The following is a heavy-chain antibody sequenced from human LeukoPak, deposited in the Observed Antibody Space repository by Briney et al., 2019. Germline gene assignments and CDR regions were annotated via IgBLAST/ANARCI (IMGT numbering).Heavy chain of an antibody. J-gene: IGHJ5*02. Sequence: EASVKVSCKVSGYSVTEVAIHWVRQAPGQGLEWMGIINPSGGSTSYAQKFQGRVTMTRDTSTSTVYMELSSLRSEDTAVYYCATSSSSGWYGRFDPWGQGTLVTVSS. V-gene: IGHV1-46*01. CDR3: ATSSSSGWYGRFDP. CDR1: GYSVTEVA. CDR2: INPSGGST. D-gene: IGHD6-19*01.